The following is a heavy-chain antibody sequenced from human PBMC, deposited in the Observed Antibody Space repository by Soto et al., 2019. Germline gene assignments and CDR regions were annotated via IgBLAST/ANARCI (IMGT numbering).Heavy chain of an antibody. CDR2: ISYDGSNK. CDR1: GFTFSSYG. V-gene: IGHV3-30*18. J-gene: IGHJ6*03. Sequence: GGSLRLSCAASGFTFSSYGMHWVRQAPGKGLEWVAVISYDGSNKYYADSVKGRFTISRDNSKNTLYLQMNSLRAEDTAVYYCAKKGRDYTPFTIFNYYYYYMDVWGKGTTVTVSS. D-gene: IGHD3-3*01. CDR3: AKKGRDYTPFTIFNYYYYYMDV.